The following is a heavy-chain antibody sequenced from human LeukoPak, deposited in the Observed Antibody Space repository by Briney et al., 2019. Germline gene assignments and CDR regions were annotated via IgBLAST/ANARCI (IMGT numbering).Heavy chain of an antibody. J-gene: IGHJ4*02. D-gene: IGHD2-2*01. V-gene: IGHV3-30*18. Sequence: GGSLRLSCAASGFTFNNYGMHWVRQAPGKGLEWVAVISYDGRNKHYPDSVKGRFTISRDISTDTLWLQMDSLRTEDTAVYYCAKGPLRGTAAAIDYWGQGTLVTVSS. CDR2: ISYDGRNK. CDR1: GFTFNNYG. CDR3: AKGPLRGTAAAIDY.